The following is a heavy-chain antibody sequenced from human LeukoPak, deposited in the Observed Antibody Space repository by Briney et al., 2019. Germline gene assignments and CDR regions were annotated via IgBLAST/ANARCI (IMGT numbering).Heavy chain of an antibody. J-gene: IGHJ4*02. D-gene: IGHD2-21*02. Sequence: VASVKVSCKASGYIFTGYYMHWVRQAPGQGLEWMGWINPNSGGTNYAQKFQGRVTMTRDTSISTAYMELSRLRSDDTAVYYCASNEVVTAILPDYWGQGTLVTVSS. CDR3: ASNEVVTAILPDY. CDR2: INPNSGGT. CDR1: GYIFTGYY. V-gene: IGHV1-2*02.